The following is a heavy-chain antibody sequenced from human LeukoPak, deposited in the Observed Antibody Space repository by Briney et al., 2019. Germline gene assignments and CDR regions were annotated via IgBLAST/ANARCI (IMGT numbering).Heavy chain of an antibody. CDR3: ARDYYDSSGKLDAFDI. Sequence: SETLSLTCTVSGGSISSYYWSWIRQPPGKGLEWIGYIYYSGSTNYNPSLKSRVTISVDTSKNQFSLKLSSVTAADTAVYYCARDYYDSSGKLDAFDIWGQGTMVTVSS. V-gene: IGHV4-59*01. J-gene: IGHJ3*02. D-gene: IGHD3-22*01. CDR2: IYYSGST. CDR1: GGSISSYY.